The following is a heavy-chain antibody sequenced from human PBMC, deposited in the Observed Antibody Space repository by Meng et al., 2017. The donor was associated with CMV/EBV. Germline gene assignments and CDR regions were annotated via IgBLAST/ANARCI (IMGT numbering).Heavy chain of an antibody. Sequence: SSVNVSCKASGGTFSSYPISWVRQAPGQGLEWMGRIIPILGIANYAQKFQGRVTITADKSTSTAYMELSSLRSEDTAVYYCARRPGIRSGSYYNWFDPWGQGTLVTVSS. D-gene: IGHD1-26*01. J-gene: IGHJ5*02. V-gene: IGHV1-69*02. CDR1: GGTFSSYP. CDR2: IIPILGIA. CDR3: ARRPGIRSGSYYNWFDP.